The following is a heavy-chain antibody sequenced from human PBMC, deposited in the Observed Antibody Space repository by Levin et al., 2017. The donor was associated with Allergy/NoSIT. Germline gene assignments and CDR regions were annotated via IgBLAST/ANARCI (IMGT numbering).Heavy chain of an antibody. CDR1: GFTFSSYG. CDR2: IWYDGSNK. V-gene: IGHV3-33*01. Sequence: GGSLRLSCAASGFTFSSYGMHWVRQAPGKGLEWVAVIWYDGSNKYYADSVKGRFTISRDNSKNTLYLQMNSLRAEDTAVYYCAREEGYCTGGVCYNYYYYMDVWGKGTTVTVSS. CDR3: AREEGYCTGGVCYNYYYYMDV. J-gene: IGHJ6*03. D-gene: IGHD2-8*02.